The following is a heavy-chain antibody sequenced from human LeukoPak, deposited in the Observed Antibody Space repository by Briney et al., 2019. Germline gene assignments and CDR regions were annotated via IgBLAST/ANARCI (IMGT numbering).Heavy chain of an antibody. D-gene: IGHD3-10*01. J-gene: IGHJ4*02. CDR2: ISGSGGST. Sequence: SGGSLRPSCAASGFTFSSYAMSWVRQAPGKGLEWVSGISGSGGSTYYADSVKGRFTISRDNSKSTLYLQMNSLRAEDTAVYNCATPLSSGNDYWGQGTLVTVSS. CDR3: ATPLSSGNDY. V-gene: IGHV3-23*01. CDR1: GFTFSSYA.